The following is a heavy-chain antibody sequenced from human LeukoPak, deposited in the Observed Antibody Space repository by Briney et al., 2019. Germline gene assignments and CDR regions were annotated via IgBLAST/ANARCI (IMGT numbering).Heavy chain of an antibody. D-gene: IGHD5-12*01. J-gene: IGHJ4*02. V-gene: IGHV3-7*04. Sequence: GGSLRLSCAASGFTFSRFWMSWVRQAPGKGLGWVANIKQDGSEKYYVDSVKGRFTISRDNAKNSLYLQMNSLRAEDTAVFYCARDGTYTDYDPDFDIWGQGTLVTVSS. CDR2: IKQDGSEK. CDR1: GFTFSRFW. CDR3: ARDGTYTDYDPDFDI.